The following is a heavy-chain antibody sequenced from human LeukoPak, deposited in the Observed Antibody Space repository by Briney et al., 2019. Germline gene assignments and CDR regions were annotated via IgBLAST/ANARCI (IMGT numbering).Heavy chain of an antibody. J-gene: IGHJ6*03. D-gene: IGHD3-10*01. V-gene: IGHV3-30*01. CDR3: AREAMVRGSMDV. Sequence: PGRSLRLSCAASGFTFSSYAMHWVRQAPGKGLEWVAVISYDGSNKYYADSVKGRFTISRDNSKNTLYLQMNSLRAEDTAVYYCAREAMVRGSMDVWGKGTTVTVSS. CDR1: GFTFSSYA. CDR2: ISYDGSNK.